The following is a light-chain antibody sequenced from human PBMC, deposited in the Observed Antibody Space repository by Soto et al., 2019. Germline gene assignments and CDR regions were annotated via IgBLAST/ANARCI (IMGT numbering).Light chain of an antibody. V-gene: IGKV3-11*01. CDR1: QSVSSY. CDR2: DAS. J-gene: IGKJ3*01. Sequence: EIVLTQSPATLSLSPGERATLSCRASQSVSSYLAWYQQKPGQAPRLLIYDASNSATGIPARFSGSGSGTDFTLTIRSLEPEDFAVYSCQQRSNWPPTFGPGTKVDIK. CDR3: QQRSNWPPT.